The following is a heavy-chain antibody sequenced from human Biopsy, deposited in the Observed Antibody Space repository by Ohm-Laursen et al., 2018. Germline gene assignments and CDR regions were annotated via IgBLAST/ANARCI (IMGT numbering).Heavy chain of an antibody. Sequence: SETLSLTCAVYGGSFSGYYWSWIRQPPGKGLEWIGEINHSGSTNYNPSLKSRVTISADTSKNQFSLKLSSVTAADTAVYYCARGRLRAVARFDYWGQGTLVTVSS. D-gene: IGHD6-19*01. CDR2: INHSGST. J-gene: IGHJ4*02. CDR1: GGSFSGYY. CDR3: ARGRLRAVARFDY. V-gene: IGHV4-34*01.